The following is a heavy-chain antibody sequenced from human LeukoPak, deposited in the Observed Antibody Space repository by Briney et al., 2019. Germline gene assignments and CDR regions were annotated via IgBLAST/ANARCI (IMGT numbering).Heavy chain of an antibody. V-gene: IGHV3-30*18. CDR3: AKDQLGSPIIDY. CDR1: GFTFSRYG. D-gene: IGHD3-10*01. J-gene: IGHJ4*02. CDR2: ISYDGSDK. Sequence: GGSLRLPCAASGFTFSRYGIHWVRQAPGKGLEWVAVISYDGSDKYYADSVKGRFTISRDNSRNTLYLQMSSLRAEDTAVYYCAKDQLGSPIIDYWGQGTLVTVSS.